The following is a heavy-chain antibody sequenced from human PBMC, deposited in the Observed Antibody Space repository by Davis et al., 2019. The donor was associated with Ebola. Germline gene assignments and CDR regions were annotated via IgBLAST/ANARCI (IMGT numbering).Heavy chain of an antibody. CDR3: ARDFAVGATGYGY. CDR2: INPNSGGT. J-gene: IGHJ4*02. CDR1: GYTFTGYY. V-gene: IGHV1-2*02. D-gene: IGHD1-26*01. Sequence: ASVKVSCKASGYTFTGYYMHWVRQAPGQGLEWMGWINPNSGGTNYAQKFQGRVTMTRDTSISTAYMELSRLRSDDTAVYYCARDFAVGATGYGYWGQGTLVTVSS.